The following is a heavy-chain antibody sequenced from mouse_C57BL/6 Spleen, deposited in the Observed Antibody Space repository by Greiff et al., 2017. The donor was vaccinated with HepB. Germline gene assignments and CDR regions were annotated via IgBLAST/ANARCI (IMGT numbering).Heavy chain of an antibody. CDR1: GYTFTSYT. CDR3: ARYHYKDYWYFDV. J-gene: IGHJ1*03. D-gene: IGHD2-12*01. Sequence: QVQLKESGAELARPGASVKMSCKASGYTFTSYTMHWVKQRPGQGLEWIGYINPSSGYTKYNQKFKDKATLTADKSSSTAYMQLSSLTSEDSAVYYCARYHYKDYWYFDVWGTGTTVTVSS. CDR2: INPSSGYT. V-gene: IGHV1-4*01.